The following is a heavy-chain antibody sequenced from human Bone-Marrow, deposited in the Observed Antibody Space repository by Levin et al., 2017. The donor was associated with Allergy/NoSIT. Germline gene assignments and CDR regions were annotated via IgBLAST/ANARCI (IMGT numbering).Heavy chain of an antibody. V-gene: IGHV3-30*18. CDR2: ISYDGSNK. CDR1: GFTFSSYG. J-gene: IGHJ4*02. D-gene: IGHD3-3*01. Sequence: GGSLRLSCAASGFTFSSYGMHWVRQAPGKGLEWVAVISYDGSNKYYADSVKGRFTISRDNSKNTLYLQMNSLRAEDTAVYYCAKVGRLRFLEWAYFDYWGQGTLVTVSS. CDR3: AKVGRLRFLEWAYFDY.